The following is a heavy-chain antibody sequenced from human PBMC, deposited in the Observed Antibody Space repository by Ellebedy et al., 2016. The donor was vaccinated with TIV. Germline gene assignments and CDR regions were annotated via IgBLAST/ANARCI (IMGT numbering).Heavy chain of an antibody. Sequence: GESLKISXAASGFTFSSYAMSWVRQAPGKGLEWVSVIYSGGDTYYADSVKGRFTISRDNSKNTLYLQMNSLRAEDTAVYYCAREGGYCSGDACYSAYIDYWGQGTLVTVSS. CDR3: AREGGYCSGDACYSAYIDY. CDR1: GFTFSSYA. V-gene: IGHV3-53*01. J-gene: IGHJ4*02. CDR2: IYSGGDT. D-gene: IGHD2-15*01.